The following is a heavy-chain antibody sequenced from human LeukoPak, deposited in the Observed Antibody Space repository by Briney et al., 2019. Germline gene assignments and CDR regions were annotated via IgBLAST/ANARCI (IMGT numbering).Heavy chain of an antibody. CDR1: GFTVGGTY. V-gene: IGHV3-53*01. Sequence: GGSLRLSCAASGFTVGGTYMSWVRQAAGKGWQWVSTIFDAGRTTYADSVQDRFTISRDSYMNTLFLQMNSLRADDTAVYYCAGATKWLAHDFWGQGILVTVSS. D-gene: IGHD6-19*01. CDR3: AGATKWLAHDF. CDR2: IFDAGRT. J-gene: IGHJ4*02.